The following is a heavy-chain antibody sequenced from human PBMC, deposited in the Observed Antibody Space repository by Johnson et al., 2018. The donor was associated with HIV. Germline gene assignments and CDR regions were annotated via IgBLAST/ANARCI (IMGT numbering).Heavy chain of an antibody. CDR1: GFTFGSYA. CDR2: ITVSGGIT. D-gene: IGHD3-22*01. Sequence: VQLVESGGGLVQPGGSLRLSCAGSGFTFGSYAMSWVRQAPGKGLEWVSSITVSGGITHYADSVKGRFTISRDNSKDTLYLQMNSLRAEDTALYYCARVTAHYYDSSGYVDAFEIWGQGTMVTVSS. J-gene: IGHJ3*02. CDR3: ARVTAHYYDSSGYVDAFEI. V-gene: IGHV3-23*04.